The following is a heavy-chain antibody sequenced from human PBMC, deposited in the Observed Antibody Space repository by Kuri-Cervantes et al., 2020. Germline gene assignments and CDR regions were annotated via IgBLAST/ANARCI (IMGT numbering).Heavy chain of an antibody. J-gene: IGHJ6*02. CDR3: ARGPVLIKQWLVPGTFGSGGMDV. CDR2: ISSSSSTI. Sequence: GGSLRLSCAASGFTFSSYSMNWVRQAPGKGLEWVSYISSSSSTIYYADSVKGRFTISRDNAKNSLYLQMNSPRDEDTAVYYCARGPVLIKQWLVPGTFGSGGMDVWGQGTTVTVSS. V-gene: IGHV3-48*02. CDR1: GFTFSSYS. D-gene: IGHD6-19*01.